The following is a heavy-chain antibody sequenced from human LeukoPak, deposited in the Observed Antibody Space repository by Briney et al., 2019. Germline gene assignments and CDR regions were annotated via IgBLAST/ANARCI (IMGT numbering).Heavy chain of an antibody. Sequence: PGRSLRLSCAASGFTFSSYGTHWVRQAPGKGLEWVAIIWIDGSNKYYTASVKGRFTISRHNSTHTLYLQVNSRRAEATAVYYCARGWLGGGYGPLDYCGHRTLVSVSS. D-gene: IGHD3-10*01. V-gene: IGHV3-33*01. CDR3: ARGWLGGGYGPLDY. CDR1: GFTFSSYG. CDR2: IWIDGSNK. J-gene: IGHJ4*01.